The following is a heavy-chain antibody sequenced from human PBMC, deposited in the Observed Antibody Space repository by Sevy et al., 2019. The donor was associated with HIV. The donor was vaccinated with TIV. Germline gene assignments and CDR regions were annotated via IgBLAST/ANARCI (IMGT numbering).Heavy chain of an antibody. J-gene: IGHJ6*02. CDR1: GFNFNNYG. V-gene: IGHV3-30*18. CDR2: FSYDSTYK. Sequence: GGSLRLSCAASGFNFNNYGMNWVRQTPGKGLEWVAVFSYDSTYKFFTDSVKGRFSISRDNSKNTVDLQLNSLRPEDTAVYYCAKDLKQFWPQDSYYGMDVWGLGTTVTVSS. D-gene: IGHD2-15*01. CDR3: AKDLKQFWPQDSYYGMDV.